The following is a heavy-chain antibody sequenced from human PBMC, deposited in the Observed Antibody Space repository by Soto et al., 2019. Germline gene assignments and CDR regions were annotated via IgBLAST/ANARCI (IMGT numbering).Heavy chain of an antibody. CDR2: IKSDGTT. V-gene: IGHV3-74*01. J-gene: IGHJ6*02. D-gene: IGHD3-3*01. CDR1: GFSVSNYW. Sequence: LRLSCAASGFSVSNYWMNWVRQAPGKGLVWVSHIKSDGTTSYADSVEGRFTVSRDDAKNTFYLQMNGLRAEDTAVYYCAKDRGEERLQFLEWFGRMDVWGHGTKVTVYS. CDR3: AKDRGEERLQFLEWFGRMDV.